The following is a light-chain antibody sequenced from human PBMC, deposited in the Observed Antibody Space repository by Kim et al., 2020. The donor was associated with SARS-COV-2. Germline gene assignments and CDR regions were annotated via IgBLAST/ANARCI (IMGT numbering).Light chain of an antibody. Sequence: SASVGDRVSITCLASQSVDRLLAWYQQRPGKAPKLLIYDATDLKSGVPSMFSGRGSGTEFTLTITSLQPDDFGTYYCQQYSTYSYSLGQETKLEI. CDR1: QSVDRL. J-gene: IGKJ2*03. V-gene: IGKV1-5*01. CDR2: DAT. CDR3: QQYSTYSYS.